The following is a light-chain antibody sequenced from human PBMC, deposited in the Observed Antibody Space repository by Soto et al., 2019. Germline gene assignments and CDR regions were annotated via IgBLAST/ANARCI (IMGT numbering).Light chain of an antibody. J-gene: IGKJ1*01. CDR1: QSVASNS. CDR3: QQYGDSPGT. Sequence: IVLTQSPGTLSLSPGERVTLSCRASQSVASNSLAWYQQKDGQSPRLLIYAASSRATGIPARFRGSGSGKDFILPITSLEPEDFAVYYCQQYGDSPGTFGQGTRLEI. CDR2: AAS. V-gene: IGKV3-20*01.